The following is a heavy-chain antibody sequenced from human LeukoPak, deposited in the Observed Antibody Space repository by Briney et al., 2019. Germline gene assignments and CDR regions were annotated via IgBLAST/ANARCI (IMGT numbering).Heavy chain of an antibody. CDR3: ARRYTASPGERFDY. J-gene: IGHJ4*02. Sequence: SETLSLTCTVSGGSISNYYWTWIRQPPGKGLEWIGYIYYSGSTNYNPSLSSRVTISLDTSKNQFSLMLRPLTAADTAVYYCARRYTASPGERFDYWGQRTLVTVSS. V-gene: IGHV4-59*08. CDR1: GGSISNYY. CDR2: IYYSGST. D-gene: IGHD2-2*02.